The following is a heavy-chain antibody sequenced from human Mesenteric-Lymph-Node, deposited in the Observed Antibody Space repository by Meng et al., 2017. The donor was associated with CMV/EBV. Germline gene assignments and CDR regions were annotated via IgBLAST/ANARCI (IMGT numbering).Heavy chain of an antibody. Sequence: SGPTLVILTQIFTLPCPFSGFSITTNQMLVNWIRQPPGKALEWLARIDWDDEKFYNTSLKTRLTISKDTSKNQVVLTMTHMDPVDTAAYYCARLISSDAVDVWGQGTTVTVSS. CDR3: ARLISSDAVDV. CDR2: IDWDDEK. CDR1: GFSITTNQML. J-gene: IGHJ6*02. V-gene: IGHV2-70D*14. D-gene: IGHD2/OR15-2a*01.